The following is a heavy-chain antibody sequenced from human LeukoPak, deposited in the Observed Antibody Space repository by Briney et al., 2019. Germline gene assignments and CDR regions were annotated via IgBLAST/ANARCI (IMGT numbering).Heavy chain of an antibody. Sequence: ASVKVSCKASGCTFTGYHMHWVRQAPGQGLEWMGWINPNSGDTNYAQKFQGRVTMTRDTSISTAYMELSWLRSDDTAVYYCAVNYVYGDHAHRNPGAYYSMDVWGKGTTVTVSS. D-gene: IGHD4/OR15-4a*01. J-gene: IGHJ6*03. CDR1: GCTFTGYH. CDR2: INPNSGDT. V-gene: IGHV1-2*02. CDR3: AVNYVYGDHAHRNPGAYYSMDV.